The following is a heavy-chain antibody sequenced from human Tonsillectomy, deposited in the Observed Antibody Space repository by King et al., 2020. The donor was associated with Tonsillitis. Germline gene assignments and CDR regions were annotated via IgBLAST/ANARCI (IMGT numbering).Heavy chain of an antibody. Sequence: QVQLVESGAEVKKPGASVKVSCKASGYTFTSYYMHWVRQAPGQGLEWMGIINPSGGSTSYAQKFQGRVTMTRDTSTSTVYMELSSLRSEDTAVYYCARASYYDRSGYRPDYWGQGTLVTVSS. J-gene: IGHJ4*02. CDR1: GYTFTSYY. CDR3: ARASYYDRSGYRPDY. CDR2: INPSGGST. V-gene: IGHV1-46*01. D-gene: IGHD3-22*01.